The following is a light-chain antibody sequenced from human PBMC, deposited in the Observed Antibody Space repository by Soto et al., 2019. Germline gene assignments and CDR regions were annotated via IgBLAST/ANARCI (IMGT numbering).Light chain of an antibody. J-gene: IGLJ2*01. Sequence: QSALTQPPSASESPGRSVTISCTGTSSDVGGYDYVSWFQQHPGKAPKLIIYEVTKRPSGVPDRFSGSILGNKAALTITGAQSDDESDYLCALYVGSGTVVFGGGTKLTVL. V-gene: IGLV2-8*01. CDR2: EVT. CDR1: SSDVGGYDY. CDR3: ALYVGSGTVV.